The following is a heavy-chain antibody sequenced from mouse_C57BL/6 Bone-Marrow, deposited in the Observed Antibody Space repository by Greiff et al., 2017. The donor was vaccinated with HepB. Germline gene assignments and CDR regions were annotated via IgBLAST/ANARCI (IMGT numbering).Heavy chain of an antibody. V-gene: IGHV1-64*01. D-gene: IGHD2-1*01. CDR2: IHPNSGST. J-gene: IGHJ2*01. CDR1: GYTFTSYW. Sequence: QVQLQQPGAELVKPGASVKLSCKASGYTFTSYWMHWVKQRPGQGLEWIGMIHPNSGSTNYNEKFKSKATLTEDKSSSTAYMQLSSLTSEDSAVYYCARPPLLWYSDYWGQGTTLTVSS. CDR3: ARPPLLWYSDY.